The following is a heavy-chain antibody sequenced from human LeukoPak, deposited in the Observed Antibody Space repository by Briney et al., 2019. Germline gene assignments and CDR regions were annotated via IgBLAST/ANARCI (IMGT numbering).Heavy chain of an antibody. CDR2: IYYSGST. CDR3: ARDLRDFGENRFDP. Sequence: SETLSLTCTVSGGSISSYYWSWIRQPPGKGLEWIGYIYYSGSTNYNPPLKSRVTISVDTSKNQFSLKLSSVTAADTAVYYCARDLRDFGENRFDPWGQGTLVTVSS. J-gene: IGHJ5*02. V-gene: IGHV4-59*01. CDR1: GGSISSYY. D-gene: IGHD3-10*01.